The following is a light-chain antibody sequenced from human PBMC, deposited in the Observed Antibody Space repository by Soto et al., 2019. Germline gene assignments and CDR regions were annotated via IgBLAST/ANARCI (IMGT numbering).Light chain of an antibody. Sequence: AIRMTQSPSSLSASTGDRVTITCRASQGISSYLAWYQQKPGKAPKLLIYAASTLQSGVPSRFSGSGSGTDFTLTISCLQSEDFATYYCHQYYRYPQGTFGQGTKVDIK. CDR1: QGISSY. CDR3: HQYYRYPQGT. J-gene: IGKJ1*01. CDR2: AAS. V-gene: IGKV1-8*01.